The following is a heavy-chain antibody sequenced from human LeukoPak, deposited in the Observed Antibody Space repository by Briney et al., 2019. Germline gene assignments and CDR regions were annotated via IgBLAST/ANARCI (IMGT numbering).Heavy chain of an antibody. J-gene: IGHJ6*02. CDR3: ARGGLLRWSLRVTDGMDV. CDR1: GFILSDHY. V-gene: IGHV4-34*01. CDR2: INHSGST. D-gene: IGHD4-23*01. Sequence: GSLRLSCAASGFILSDHYIDWIRQPPGKGLEWIGEINHSGSTNYNPSLKSRVTISVDTSKNQFSLKLSSVTAADTAVYYCARGGLLRWSLRVTDGMDVWGQGTTVTVSS.